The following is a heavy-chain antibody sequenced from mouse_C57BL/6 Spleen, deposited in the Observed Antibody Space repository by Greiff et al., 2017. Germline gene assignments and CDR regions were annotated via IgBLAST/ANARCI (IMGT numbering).Heavy chain of an antibody. Sequence: QVQLQQPGAELVKPGASVKMSCKASGYTFTSYWITWVKQRPGQGLEWIGDIYPGSGSTNYNEKFKSKATLTVDTSSSTAYMQLSSLTSEDSAVYYCARMDYVNDAMDYWGQGTSVTVSS. CDR3: ARMDYVNDAMDY. D-gene: IGHD1-1*01. V-gene: IGHV1-55*01. J-gene: IGHJ4*01. CDR1: GYTFTSYW. CDR2: IYPGSGST.